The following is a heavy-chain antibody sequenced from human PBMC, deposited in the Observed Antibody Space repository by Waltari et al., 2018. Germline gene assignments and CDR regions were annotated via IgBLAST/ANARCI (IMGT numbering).Heavy chain of an antibody. V-gene: IGHV4-4*07. Sequence: VQLQESGPGLVKPSETLSLTCAVSGASISRHHWSWIRQPAGKGLERIGHISASGNTNYNPSLKSRVILAVETSTNQFSLRLDPVTAADTAVYFCARLLVNYGSNRYYSDTFDVWGQGTLVTVSS. D-gene: IGHD3-10*01. J-gene: IGHJ3*01. CDR1: GASISRHH. CDR3: ARLLVNYGSNRYYSDTFDV. CDR2: ISASGNT.